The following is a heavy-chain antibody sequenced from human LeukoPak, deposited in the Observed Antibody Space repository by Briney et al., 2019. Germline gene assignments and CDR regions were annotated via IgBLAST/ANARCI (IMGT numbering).Heavy chain of an antibody. CDR3: ARSSPSVGANRHFDY. D-gene: IGHD1-26*01. CDR2: ISSSSSYI. CDR1: GFTFSSYS. V-gene: IGHV3-21*01. Sequence: GGSLRLSCAASGFTFSSYSMNWVRQAPGKGLEWVSSISSSSSYIYYADPVKGRFTISRDNAKNSLYLQMNSLRAEDTAVYYCARSSPSVGANRHFDYWGQGTLVTVSS. J-gene: IGHJ4*02.